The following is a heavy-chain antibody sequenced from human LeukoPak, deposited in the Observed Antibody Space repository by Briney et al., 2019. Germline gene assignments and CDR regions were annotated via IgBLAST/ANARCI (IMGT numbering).Heavy chain of an antibody. CDR3: ARNGDYGNRRGWFDP. CDR2: INPNTGDT. D-gene: IGHD4-11*01. V-gene: IGHV1-2*02. Sequence: ASVKVSCKASGYTFTGYYMRWVRQAPGQGLEWMGWINPNTGDTNYAQKFQGRVTMTRDTSITTAYMELSRLRSDDTAMYYCARNGDYGNRRGWFDPWGQGTQVTVSS. CDR1: GYTFTGYY. J-gene: IGHJ5*02.